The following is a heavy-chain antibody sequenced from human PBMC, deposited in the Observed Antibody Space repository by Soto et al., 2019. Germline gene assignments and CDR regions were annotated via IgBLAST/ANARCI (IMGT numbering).Heavy chain of an antibody. CDR3: AREWGQLWYSFDY. V-gene: IGHV1-3*01. J-gene: IGHJ4*02. D-gene: IGHD5-18*01. CDR2: INAGNGNT. CDR1: GYTFTSYA. Sequence: SVKVSCKASGYTFTSYAMHWVRQAPGQRLEWMGWINAGNGNTKYSQKFQGRVTITRDTSASTAYMELSSLRSEDTAVYYCAREWGQLWYSFDYWGQGTLVTVSS.